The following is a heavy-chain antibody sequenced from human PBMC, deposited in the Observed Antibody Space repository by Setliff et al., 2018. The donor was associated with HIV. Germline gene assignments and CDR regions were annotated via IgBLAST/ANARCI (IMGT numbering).Heavy chain of an antibody. Sequence: ASVKVSCKTSGYTFIDYYIHWVRQAPGQGLEWMGWISAYNGNTNYAQKLQGRVTMTTDTSTSTAYMELSSLRSEDTAVYYCARGGNEYYYDSSGYHPTDYWGQGTLVTVSS. CDR3: ARGGNEYYYDSSGYHPTDY. CDR2: ISAYNGNT. V-gene: IGHV1-18*01. CDR1: GYTFIDYY. J-gene: IGHJ4*02. D-gene: IGHD3-22*01.